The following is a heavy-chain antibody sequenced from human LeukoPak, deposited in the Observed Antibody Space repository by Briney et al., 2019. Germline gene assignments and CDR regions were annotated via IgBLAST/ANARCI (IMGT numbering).Heavy chain of an antibody. CDR2: IYTSGST. J-gene: IGHJ3*02. Sequence: PSETLSLTCTVSGGSISSGSYYWSWIRQPAGKGLEWIGRIYTSGSTNYSPSLKSRLTISIDTSKNQFSLKLNSVTAADTAVYYCARESYYDSSGYSHDAFDIWGQGTMVTVSS. CDR1: GGSISSGSYY. V-gene: IGHV4-61*02. D-gene: IGHD3-22*01. CDR3: ARESYYDSSGYSHDAFDI.